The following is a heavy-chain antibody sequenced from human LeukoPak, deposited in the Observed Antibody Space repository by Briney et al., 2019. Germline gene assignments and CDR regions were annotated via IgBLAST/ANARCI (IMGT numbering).Heavy chain of an antibody. CDR3: TTDASGWYSFDY. D-gene: IGHD6-19*01. Sequence: GGSLRLSCAASGFTFSNAWMSWVRQAPGKGLEWVGHIKSKTDGGTTDYAAPVKGRFTISRDDSKNTLYLQMNSLKTEDTAVYYCTTDASGWYSFDYWGQGTLVTVSS. V-gene: IGHV3-15*01. CDR2: IKSKTDGGTT. CDR1: GFTFSNAW. J-gene: IGHJ4*02.